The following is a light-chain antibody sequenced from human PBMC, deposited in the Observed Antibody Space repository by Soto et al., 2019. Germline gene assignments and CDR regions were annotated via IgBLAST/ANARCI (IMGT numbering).Light chain of an antibody. CDR2: KAS. V-gene: IGKV1-12*01. J-gene: IGKJ4*01. CDR3: QQGKSFPLT. Sequence: DIQMTQSPSTLSASVGDRVAITCRASQSISSWLAWYQQKPGLAPKLLIYKASSLQGGVPSRFSGSRSGTDFTLTISSLQPEDFATYFCQQGKSFPLTFGGGTTGDIK. CDR1: QSISSW.